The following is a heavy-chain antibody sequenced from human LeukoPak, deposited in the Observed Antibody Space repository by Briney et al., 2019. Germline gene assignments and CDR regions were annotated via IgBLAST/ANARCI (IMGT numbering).Heavy chain of an antibody. CDR2: ISWNSGSI. CDR1: GFTFDDHA. Sequence: GRSLRLSCAASGFTFDDHAMHWVRQAPGKGLEWVSGISWNSGSIGYADSVKGRFTISRDNAKNSLYLQMNSLRAEDMALYYCAKDLRSSSWDAFDIWGQGTMVTVSS. D-gene: IGHD6-13*01. V-gene: IGHV3-9*03. J-gene: IGHJ3*02. CDR3: AKDLRSSSWDAFDI.